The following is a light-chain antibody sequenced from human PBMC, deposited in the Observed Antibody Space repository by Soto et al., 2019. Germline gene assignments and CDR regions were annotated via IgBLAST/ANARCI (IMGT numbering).Light chain of an antibody. CDR2: GAS. J-gene: IGKJ2*01. V-gene: IGKV3-15*01. Sequence: EIVMTQSPATLSVSPGERAILSCRASQSVSTSLAWYQKKPGQAPKLLIFGASTRATGIPARFSGSGSGTEFTLTISSLQSEVLAVYYCQQYSNWPPFTFGQGSKLEI. CDR3: QQYSNWPPFT. CDR1: QSVSTS.